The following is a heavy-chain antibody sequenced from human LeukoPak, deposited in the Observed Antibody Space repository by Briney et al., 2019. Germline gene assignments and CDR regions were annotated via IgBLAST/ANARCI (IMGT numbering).Heavy chain of an antibody. V-gene: IGHV4-4*07. CDR2: IHTSGST. J-gene: IGHJ5*02. CDR1: GASISSYY. D-gene: IGHD3-3*01. Sequence: PSETLSLTCTVSGASISSYYWNWIRQPAGKGLEWIGRIHTSGSTNYNPSLRSRVTMSVATSKNRFSLNLNSVTAADTAVYFCARDYGPFGTHWFDHWGQGILVTVSS. CDR3: ARDYGPFGTHWFDH.